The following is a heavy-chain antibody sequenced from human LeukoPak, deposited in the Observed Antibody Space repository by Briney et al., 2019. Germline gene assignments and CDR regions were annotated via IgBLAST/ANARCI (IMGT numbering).Heavy chain of an antibody. CDR2: INPNSGGT. J-gene: IGHJ5*02. CDR3: ARDIRLRAWFDP. CDR1: GYTFTGYY. D-gene: IGHD2-21*01. V-gene: IGHV1-2*02. Sequence: ASVKVSCKASGYTFTGYYMHWVRQAPGQGLEWMGWINPNSGGTNYAQKFQGRVTMARDTSISTAYMELSRLRSDDTAVYYCARDIRLRAWFDPWGQGTLVTVSS.